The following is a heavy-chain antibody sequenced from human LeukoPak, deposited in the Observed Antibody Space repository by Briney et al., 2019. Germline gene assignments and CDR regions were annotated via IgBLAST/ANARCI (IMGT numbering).Heavy chain of an antibody. CDR1: GYTFTSYG. J-gene: IGHJ6*03. CDR2: ISAYNGNT. V-gene: IGHV1-18*01. Sequence: GASVKVSCKASGYTFTSYGISWVRQAPGQGLERMGWISAYNGNTNYAQKHQGRVTMTTDTSTSTAYMELRSLRSDDTAVYYCARVARSSWDYYYYMDVWGKGTTVTVSS. D-gene: IGHD6-13*01. CDR3: ARVARSSWDYYYYMDV.